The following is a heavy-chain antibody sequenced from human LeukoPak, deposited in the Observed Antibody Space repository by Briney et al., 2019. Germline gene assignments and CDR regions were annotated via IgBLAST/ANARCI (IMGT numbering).Heavy chain of an antibody. CDR3: ARDRDGATYDY. CDR1: VYTFTSYY. J-gene: IGHJ4*02. V-gene: IGHV3-11*01. D-gene: IGHD3-10*01. Sequence: GASVKVSFKASVYTFTSYYMSWIRQAPGKGLERVSYISSSGSTIYYADSVKGRFTISRENAKNSLYLQMNSLRAEDTAVYYCARDRDGATYDYWGQGTLVTVSS. CDR2: ISSSGSTI.